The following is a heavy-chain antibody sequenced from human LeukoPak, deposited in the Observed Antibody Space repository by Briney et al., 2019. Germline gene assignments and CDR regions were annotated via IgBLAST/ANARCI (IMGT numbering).Heavy chain of an antibody. CDR3: AREDHDYFAMDV. CDR2: IYYRGNT. Sequence: SETLSLTCTVSGGSINSGGYYWSWIRQHPGKGLEWLGYIYYRGNTHYNSSLKSRVTISVDTSKNQFSLKLNSVTAADSAVYYCAREDHDYFAMDVWGQGTTATVSS. J-gene: IGHJ6*02. V-gene: IGHV4-31*03. CDR1: GGSINSGGYY.